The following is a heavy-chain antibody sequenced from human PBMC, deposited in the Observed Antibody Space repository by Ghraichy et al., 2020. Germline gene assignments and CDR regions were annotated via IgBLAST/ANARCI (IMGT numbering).Heavy chain of an antibody. CDR2: IYPGDSNT. CDR3: AGTYYDSSGYPASFDY. J-gene: IGHJ4*02. V-gene: IGHV5-51*01. CDR1: GYSFTSYW. D-gene: IGHD3-22*01. Sequence: GGSLRLSCKGSGYSFTSYWIGWVRQMPGKGLQWMGIIYPGDSNTRYSPSFQGQVTISADKSISTAYLQWSSLKASDTAMYYCAGTYYDSSGYPASFDYWGQGTLVTVSS.